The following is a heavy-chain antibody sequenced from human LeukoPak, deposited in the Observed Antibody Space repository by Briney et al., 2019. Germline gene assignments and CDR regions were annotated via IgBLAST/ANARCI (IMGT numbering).Heavy chain of an antibody. CDR3: AASRVGGYGSGSYGTSLDY. J-gene: IGHJ4*02. D-gene: IGHD3-10*01. Sequence: ASVKVSCKASGYTFTGYYMHWVRQAPGQGLEWMGWINPNSGGTNYAQKFQGWVTMTRDTSISTAYMELSRLRSDDTAVYYCAASRVGGYGSGSYGTSLDYWGQGTLVTVSS. CDR2: INPNSGGT. CDR1: GYTFTGYY. V-gene: IGHV1-2*04.